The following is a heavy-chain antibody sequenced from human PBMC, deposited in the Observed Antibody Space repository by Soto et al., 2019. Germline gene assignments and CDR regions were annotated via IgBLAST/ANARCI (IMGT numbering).Heavy chain of an antibody. D-gene: IGHD6-6*01. CDR1: GFTFSSYE. J-gene: IGHJ4*02. Sequence: GGSLRLSCAASGFTFSSYEMNWVRQAPGRGLEWVSYISSSGSTIYYADSVKGRFTISRDNAKNSLYLQMNSLRAEDTAVYYCASLSSIAAPSFDYWGQGTLVTVSS. CDR3: ASLSSIAAPSFDY. CDR2: ISSSGSTI. V-gene: IGHV3-48*03.